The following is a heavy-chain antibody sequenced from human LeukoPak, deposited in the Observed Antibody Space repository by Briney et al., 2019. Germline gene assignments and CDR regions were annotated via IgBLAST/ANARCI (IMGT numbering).Heavy chain of an antibody. Sequence: PGGSLRLSCAASGFTFSSYWMHWVRQAPGKGLVWVSRINSDESSISYADSVKGRFTISRDNAKNTLYLQMNSLRAEDTAVYYCAKDLYGESGYYYGMDAWGQGTTVTVSS. CDR1: GFTFSSYW. CDR2: INSDESSI. D-gene: IGHD4-17*01. V-gene: IGHV3-74*01. J-gene: IGHJ6*02. CDR3: AKDLYGESGYYYGMDA.